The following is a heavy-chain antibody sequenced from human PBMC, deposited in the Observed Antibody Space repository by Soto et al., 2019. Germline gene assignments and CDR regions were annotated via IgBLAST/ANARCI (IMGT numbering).Heavy chain of an antibody. CDR1: GGSISSSSYY. J-gene: IGHJ4*02. Sequence: QLQLQESGPGLVKPSETLSLTCTVSGGSISSSSYYWGWIRQPPGKGLEWIGTIYYSGSTYYNPSRKSRVPTSVATSKTQFPLKLSSVTAADTAVYYCARRGSSSWYGYWGQGTLVTVSS. CDR2: IYYSGST. V-gene: IGHV4-39*01. CDR3: ARRGSSSWYGY. D-gene: IGHD6-13*01.